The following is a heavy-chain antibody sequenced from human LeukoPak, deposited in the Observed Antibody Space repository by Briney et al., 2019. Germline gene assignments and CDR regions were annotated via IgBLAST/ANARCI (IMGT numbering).Heavy chain of an antibody. CDR3: ARDDRPSGHDFDY. CDR2: IRSKADGGTT. Sequence: GGSLRLSCVVSGFTFSAYSVHWVRQAPGRGLEWVGFIRSKADGGTTEYAASVKGRFTISRDDSKNVAYLQINNLRAEDTALYYCARDDRPSGHDFDYWGQGTLVTVSS. J-gene: IGHJ4*02. D-gene: IGHD6-6*01. V-gene: IGHV3-49*04. CDR1: GFTFSAYS.